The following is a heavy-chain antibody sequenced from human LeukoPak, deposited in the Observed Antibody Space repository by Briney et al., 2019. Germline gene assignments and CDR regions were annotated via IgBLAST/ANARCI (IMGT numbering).Heavy chain of an antibody. Sequence: SVKVSCKASGGTFSSYAISWVRQAPGQGLEWMGGIIPIFGTANYAQKFQGRVAITTDESTSTAYMELSSLRSEDTAVYYCARAWAACGGDCYSLFGFDYWGQGTLVTVSS. CDR3: ARAWAACGGDCYSLFGFDY. V-gene: IGHV1-69*05. D-gene: IGHD2-21*02. CDR1: GGTFSSYA. CDR2: IIPIFGTA. J-gene: IGHJ4*02.